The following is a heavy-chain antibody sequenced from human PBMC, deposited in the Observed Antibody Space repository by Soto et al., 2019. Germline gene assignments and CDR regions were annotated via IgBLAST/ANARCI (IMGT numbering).Heavy chain of an antibody. J-gene: IGHJ2*01. Sequence: QVQLVESGGGVVQPGRSLRLSCAASGFTFSNYAMHWVRQAPGKGLEWVAIVSYDGNNQYYADSVKGRFTISRDNSENRLYLQMNTLRAEDTAVYYCARDGAPQKWRPWYFDLWGRGTLVTVSS. CDR2: VSYDGNNQ. CDR3: ARDGAPQKWRPWYFDL. D-gene: IGHD1-26*01. V-gene: IGHV3-30-3*01. CDR1: GFTFSNYA.